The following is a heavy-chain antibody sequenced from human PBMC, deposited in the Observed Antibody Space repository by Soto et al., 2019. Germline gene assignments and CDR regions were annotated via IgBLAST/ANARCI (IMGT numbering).Heavy chain of an antibody. J-gene: IGHJ3*02. V-gene: IGHV4-4*07. Sequence: SETLSLTCTVSGGSISSYYWSWIRQPAGKGLEWIGRIYTSGSTNCNPSLKSRVTMSVDTSKNQFSLKLSSVTAADTAVYYCAREGGADRHNDFDIWGQGTMVTVSS. D-gene: IGHD6-6*01. CDR3: AREGGADRHNDFDI. CDR1: GGSISSYY. CDR2: IYTSGST.